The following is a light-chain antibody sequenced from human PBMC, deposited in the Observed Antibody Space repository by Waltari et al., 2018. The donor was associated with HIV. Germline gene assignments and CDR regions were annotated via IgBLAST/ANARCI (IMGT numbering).Light chain of an antibody. Sequence: QSALTQPRSVSGSPGQSVTIPCTGTSSDIGDYNYVSWYQQHPGKAPKLMINDVTKRPSGVPDRFSGSKSGNTASLTISGLQAEDEAAYYCCSFAGSYTLVFGGGTKLTVL. CDR1: SSDIGDYNY. J-gene: IGLJ3*02. CDR3: CSFAGSYTLV. CDR2: DVT. V-gene: IGLV2-11*01.